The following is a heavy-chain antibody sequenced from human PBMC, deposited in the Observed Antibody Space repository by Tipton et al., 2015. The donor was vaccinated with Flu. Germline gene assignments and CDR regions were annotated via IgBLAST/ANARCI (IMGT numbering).Heavy chain of an antibody. D-gene: IGHD7-27*01. Sequence: TLSLTCSVSGGSFGDHYWSWLRQSPVRGLEWIGEINHSGSTNYNSSLKSRLTISLDKSKNQFSLKLTSVTAADTGVYYCASKVAIWGLWEPLDYWGHGTLVTVSS. V-gene: IGHV4-34*01. CDR2: INHSGST. CDR3: ASKVAIWGLWEPLDY. J-gene: IGHJ4*01. CDR1: GGSFGDHY.